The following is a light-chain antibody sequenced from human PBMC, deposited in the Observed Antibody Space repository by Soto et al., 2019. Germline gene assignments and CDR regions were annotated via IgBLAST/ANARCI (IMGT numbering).Light chain of an antibody. Sequence: EVVMTQSPATLSVSPGDRATLSCRASHSLSSNLAWYQQKPGQAPRLLIYGAFTRATGIPARFSGSGSGTEFTLTISSLQSEDVGVYYCQQSGGTFGQGTKVEIK. CDR3: QQSGGT. CDR2: GAF. J-gene: IGKJ1*01. CDR1: HSLSSN. V-gene: IGKV3-15*01.